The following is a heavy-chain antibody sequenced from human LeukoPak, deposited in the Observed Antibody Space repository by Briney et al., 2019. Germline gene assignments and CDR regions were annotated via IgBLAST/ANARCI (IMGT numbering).Heavy chain of an antibody. V-gene: IGHV1-18*01. CDR3: ARERKDDYVWGSYRSFIDY. D-gene: IGHD3-16*02. Sequence: GASVKVSCKASGYTFTNYDISWVRQAPGQGPEWMGWISAYSGNTDYAQKLQGRVTMTIDTSTSTAYMEMRSLRSDDTAVYYCARERKDDYVWGSYRSFIDYWGQGTLVTVSS. CDR1: GYTFTNYD. CDR2: ISAYSGNT. J-gene: IGHJ4*02.